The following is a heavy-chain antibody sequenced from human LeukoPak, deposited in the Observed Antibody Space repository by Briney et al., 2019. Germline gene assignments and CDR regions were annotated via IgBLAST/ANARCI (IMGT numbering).Heavy chain of an antibody. CDR2: IYHSGST. J-gene: IGHJ3*02. V-gene: IGHV4-39*01. CDR1: GGSISSSRYY. CDR3: ARPPGYYDRDDAFNI. Sequence: SETLYLACTVSGGSISSSRYYWGWFRQPRGKGLEWMGSIYHSGSTYYNPSLKSRVTISVDSSKNQFSLKLSSVTAADTAVYYCARPPGYYDRDDAFNIWGQGTMVNVSS. D-gene: IGHD3-22*01.